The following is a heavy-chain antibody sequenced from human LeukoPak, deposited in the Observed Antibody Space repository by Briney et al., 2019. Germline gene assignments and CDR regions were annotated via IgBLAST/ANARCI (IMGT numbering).Heavy chain of an antibody. Sequence: SETLSLTCTVSGGSISSYYWSWIRQPPGKGLEWNGYIYYSGSTNYNPSLKSRVTISVDTSKNQFSLKLSSVTAADTAVYYCARPNNYYDSRPFDIWGQGTMVTVSS. J-gene: IGHJ3*02. CDR1: GGSISSYY. V-gene: IGHV4-59*08. CDR3: ARPNNYYDSRPFDI. CDR2: IYYSGST. D-gene: IGHD3-22*01.